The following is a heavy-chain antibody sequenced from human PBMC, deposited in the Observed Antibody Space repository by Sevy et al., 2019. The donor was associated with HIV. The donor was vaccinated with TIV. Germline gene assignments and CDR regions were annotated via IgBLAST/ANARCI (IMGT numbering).Heavy chain of an antibody. J-gene: IGHJ4*02. CDR1: GFTFSSYS. V-gene: IGHV3-23*01. CDR2: ISGSGGST. CDR3: ARQGLRFLEWLPF. Sequence: GGSLRLSCAASGFTFSSYSMNWVRQAPGKGLEWVSAISGSGGSTYYADSVKGRFTISRDNSKNTLYLQMNSLRAEDTAVYYCARQGLRFLEWLPFWGQGTLVTVSS. D-gene: IGHD3-3*01.